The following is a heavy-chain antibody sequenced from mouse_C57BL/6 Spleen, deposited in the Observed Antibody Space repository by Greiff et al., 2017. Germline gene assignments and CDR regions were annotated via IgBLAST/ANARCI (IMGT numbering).Heavy chain of an antibody. J-gene: IGHJ2*01. CDR2: INPSNGGT. V-gene: IGHV1-53*01. CDR3: ASPHRNPYYFDD. Sequence: VQLQQPGTELVKPGASVKLSCKASGYTFTSYWMPWVKQRPGQGLEWIGNINPSNGGTNYNEKFKSKATLTVDKSSSTAYMQRSSLTSEDSAVYYCASPHRNPYYFDDWGQGTTLTVSS. CDR1: GYTFTSYW.